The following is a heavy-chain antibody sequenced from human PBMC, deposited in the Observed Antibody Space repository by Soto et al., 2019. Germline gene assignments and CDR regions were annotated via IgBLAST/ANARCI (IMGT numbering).Heavy chain of an antibody. J-gene: IGHJ4*02. V-gene: IGHV1-18*01. CDR2: ISTYNDNT. Sequence: QVQLVQSGAEVKKPGASVKVSCKASGYTFTTYGITWVRQAPGQGLQWMGWISTYNDNTNYAQKFQGKGTITTGPSKRTAYMGLRSLRSDDTGVYYWARGSGADYYFDYWGQGTLVTVSS. CDR3: ARGSGADYYFDY. CDR1: GYTFTTYG. D-gene: IGHD3-10*01.